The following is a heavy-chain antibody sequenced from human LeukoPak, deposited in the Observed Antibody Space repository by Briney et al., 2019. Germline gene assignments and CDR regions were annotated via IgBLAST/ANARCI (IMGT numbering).Heavy chain of an antibody. J-gene: IGHJ4*02. CDR2: IHRSRSP. CDR1: LDSTTSNF. CDR3: AREILGGFNPGAY. D-gene: IGHD1-14*01. V-gene: IGHV4-4*02. Sequence: SETLSLTCTVSLDSTTSNFWSWVRQPPGKGLEWIGEIHRSRSPNYNPSLQSRVTISIDRSRNQIVLELSSVTAADTAVYYCAREILGGFNPGAYWGQGTLVTVSS.